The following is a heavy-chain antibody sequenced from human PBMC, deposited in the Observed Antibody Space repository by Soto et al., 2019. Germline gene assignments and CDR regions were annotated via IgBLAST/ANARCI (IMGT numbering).Heavy chain of an antibody. V-gene: IGHV4-59*01. Sequence: QVQLQESGPGLVKPSETLSLTCTVSGGSISSYYWSWIRQPPGKGLEWIGYIYYSGSTNYNPSLNSRVTISIDTSKIQFSLKQSSVTAVDTAVYYCARADPDSSGYSFDYWGQGTLVNVSS. D-gene: IGHD3-22*01. CDR2: IYYSGST. CDR1: GGSISSYY. J-gene: IGHJ4*02. CDR3: ARADPDSSGYSFDY.